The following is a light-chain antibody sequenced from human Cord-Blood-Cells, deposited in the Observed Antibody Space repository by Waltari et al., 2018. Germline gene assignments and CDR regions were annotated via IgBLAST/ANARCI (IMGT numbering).Light chain of an antibody. Sequence: EIVLTQPPATLSFSPGERATLSCRDSQSVSSYLAWYQQKPGQAPRLLIYDASNRATGIPARFSGSGSGTDFTLTISSLEPEDFAVYYCQQRSNWPPLTFGGGTKVEIK. J-gene: IGKJ4*01. CDR1: QSVSSY. CDR2: DAS. CDR3: QQRSNWPPLT. V-gene: IGKV3-11*01.